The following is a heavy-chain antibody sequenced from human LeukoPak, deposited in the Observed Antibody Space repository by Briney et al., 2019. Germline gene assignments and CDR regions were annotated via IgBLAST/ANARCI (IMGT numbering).Heavy chain of an antibody. CDR1: GFTFSSFW. V-gene: IGHV3-74*01. CDR2: INSVGSST. D-gene: IGHD4-23*01. Sequence: GGSLRLSCAASGFTFSSFWMHWVRQAPGKGLVWVSRINSVGSSTSYADSVKGRFTISRDNAKNTLYLQMNTLRAEDTAVYYCVRDLDLGGYSSFVSWGQGTLVTVSS. CDR3: VRDLDLGGYSSFVS. J-gene: IGHJ4*02.